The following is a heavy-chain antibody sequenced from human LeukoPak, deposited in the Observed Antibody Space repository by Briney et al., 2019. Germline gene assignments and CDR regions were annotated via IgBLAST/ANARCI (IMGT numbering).Heavy chain of an antibody. CDR2: FYPGDSDT. CDR1: GYIFTTHW. J-gene: IGHJ5*02. D-gene: IGHD6-13*01. CDR3: ARHACSSTWYPNWFDP. V-gene: IGHV5-51*01. Sequence: GESLKISCKGSGYIFTTHWIGWVRQMPGKGLEWMGIFYPGDSDTRYSPSFQGQVTISVDKSISTAYLQWSSLKASDTAIYYSARHACSSTWYPNWFDPWGQGTLVTVSS.